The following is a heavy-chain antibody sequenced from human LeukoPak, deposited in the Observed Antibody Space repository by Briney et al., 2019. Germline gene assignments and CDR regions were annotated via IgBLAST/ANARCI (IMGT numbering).Heavy chain of an antibody. Sequence: NASETLSFTCAVYGGSFSGYYWSWIRQPPGKGLEWIREINHSGSTNYNPSLKSRVTISVDTSKNQFSLKLSSVTAADTAVYYCARGPTGPSAVWSKGTTVTVSS. CDR1: GGSFSGYY. J-gene: IGHJ6*04. CDR2: INHSGST. CDR3: ARGPTGPSAV. V-gene: IGHV4-34*01.